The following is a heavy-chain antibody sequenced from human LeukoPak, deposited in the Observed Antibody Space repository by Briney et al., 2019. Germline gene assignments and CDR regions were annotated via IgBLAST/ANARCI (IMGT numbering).Heavy chain of an antibody. D-gene: IGHD6-19*01. CDR1: GFTFSNYA. V-gene: IGHV3-23*01. J-gene: IGHJ4*02. CDR2: ISGSGGST. Sequence: GGSLRLSCAASGFTFSNYAMSWVRQAPGKGLEWVSVISGSGGSTYYVDSVQGRFTISRDNSKNTLFLQMDSLRAEDTAVYYCAKDPVVVAGLVNYFDYWGQGTLVTASS. CDR3: AKDPVVVAGLVNYFDY.